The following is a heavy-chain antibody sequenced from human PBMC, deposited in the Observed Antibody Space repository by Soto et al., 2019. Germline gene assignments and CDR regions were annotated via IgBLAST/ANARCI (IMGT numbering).Heavy chain of an antibody. J-gene: IGHJ4*02. CDR1: GGSISSYY. D-gene: IGHD5-18*01. V-gene: IGHV4-59*01. CDR2: IYYSGST. CDR3: ARTLYSYGPRFDY. Sequence: QVQLQESGPGLVKPSETLSLTCTVSGGSISSYYWSWIRQPPGKGLEWIGYIYYSGSTNYNPSLKRRVTISXDXPKNPFSLKLRSVTAADTAVYYCARTLYSYGPRFDYWGQGTLVTVSS.